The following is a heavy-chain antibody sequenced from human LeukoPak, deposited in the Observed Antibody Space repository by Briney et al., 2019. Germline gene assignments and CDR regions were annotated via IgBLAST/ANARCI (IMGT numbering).Heavy chain of an antibody. Sequence: ASVKVSCKASGYTFTSYGISWVRQAPGQGLEWMGWISAYNDDTNYAQKLQDRVTMTTDTSTSTAYMELRSLRSDDTAVYYCARDGTSRGSLRPSNWFDPWGQGTLVTVSS. J-gene: IGHJ5*02. CDR1: GYTFTSYG. D-gene: IGHD1-26*01. CDR3: ARDGTSRGSLRPSNWFDP. V-gene: IGHV1-18*01. CDR2: ISAYNDDT.